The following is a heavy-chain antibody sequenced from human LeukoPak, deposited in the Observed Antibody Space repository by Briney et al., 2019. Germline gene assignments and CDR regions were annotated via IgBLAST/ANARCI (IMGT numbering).Heavy chain of an antibody. D-gene: IGHD2-2*01. CDR2: ISSSGSTI. V-gene: IGHV3-11*01. CDR1: GFTFRDYY. Sequence: PGGSLRLSCAASGFTFRDYYMSWIRQAPGKGLEWVSYISSSGSTIYYADSVKGRFTISRDSSKNTLSLQMNSLRAEDTAVYYCAKIPKGGYFDYWGQGTLVTVSS. CDR3: AKIPKGGYFDY. J-gene: IGHJ4*02.